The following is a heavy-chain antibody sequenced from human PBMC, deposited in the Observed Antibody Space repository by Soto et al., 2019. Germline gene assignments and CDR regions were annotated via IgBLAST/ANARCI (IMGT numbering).Heavy chain of an antibody. Sequence: QVQLQQWGAGLLKPSETLSLTCAVYGGSFSGYYWSWIRQPPGKGLEWIGEINHSGSTNYNPSPQSRVPISVDTSKNQFSLQLSSVTAADTAVYYCATSSAAAPDSWGQGTLVTVSS. D-gene: IGHD2-2*01. CDR2: INHSGST. J-gene: IGHJ4*02. CDR1: GGSFSGYY. V-gene: IGHV4-34*01. CDR3: ATSSAAAPDS.